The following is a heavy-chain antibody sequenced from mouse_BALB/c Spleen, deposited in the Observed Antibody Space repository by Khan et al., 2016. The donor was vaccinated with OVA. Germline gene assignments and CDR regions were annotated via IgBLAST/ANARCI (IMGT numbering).Heavy chain of an antibody. CDR2: INPNTDYT. D-gene: IGHD1-1*01. CDR1: GFTFTSYW. V-gene: IGHV1-7*01. Sequence: QVQLQQSGAELAKPGASVKMSCTASGFTFTSYWMHWLKQRPGQGLEWIGYINPNTDYTEYNQKFKDKATLTADKSSSTAYMQLTSLTSEDSAVYYCVNHGSSSAWFTYWGRGTLVTVSA. CDR3: VNHGSSSAWFTY. J-gene: IGHJ3*01.